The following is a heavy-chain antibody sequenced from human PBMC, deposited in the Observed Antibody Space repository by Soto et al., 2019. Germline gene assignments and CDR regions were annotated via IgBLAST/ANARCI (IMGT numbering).Heavy chain of an antibody. V-gene: IGHV2-5*02. CDR3: AHGSGWLFDY. CDR1: GFSLSTRDVG. CDR2: LYWDDDN. J-gene: IGHJ4*02. Sequence: QITLKESGPTLVKPTQTLTLTCTFSGFSLSTRDVGVGWIRQPPGKALEWLALLYWDDDNRYSPSLRSRLTLTKDTSKHQVVLTMTNMDPVDTATYYCAHGSGWLFDYWGPGTLVTVSS. D-gene: IGHD6-19*01.